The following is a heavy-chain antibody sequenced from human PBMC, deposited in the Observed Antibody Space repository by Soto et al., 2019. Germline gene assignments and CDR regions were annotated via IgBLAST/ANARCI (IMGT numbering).Heavy chain of an antibody. CDR1: GGSISSGGYY. D-gene: IGHD6-13*01. CDR3: ARRYSSSLDV. V-gene: IGHV4-31*03. Sequence: SETLSLTCTVSGGSISSGGYYWSWVRQHPGKGLEWIGYIYYSGSTYYNPSLKSRVTISVDTSKNQFSLKLSSVTAADTAVYYCARRYSSSLDVWGQGTTVTVSS. CDR2: IYYSGST. J-gene: IGHJ6*02.